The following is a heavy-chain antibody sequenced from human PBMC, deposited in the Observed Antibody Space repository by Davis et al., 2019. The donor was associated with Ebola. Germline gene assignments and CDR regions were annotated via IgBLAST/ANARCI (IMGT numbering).Heavy chain of an antibody. Sequence: GGSLRLSCMGSGYTFTSYWIGWVRQLPGKGLEWMGITYPGDSDTRYSPSFQGQVTISADKSISTAYLQWSSLKASDTAMYYCARQIGYCCSTSCSYYYYGMDVWGQGTTVTVSS. V-gene: IGHV5-51*01. D-gene: IGHD2-2*01. CDR1: GYTFTSYW. CDR3: ARQIGYCCSTSCSYYYYGMDV. CDR2: TYPGDSDT. J-gene: IGHJ6*02.